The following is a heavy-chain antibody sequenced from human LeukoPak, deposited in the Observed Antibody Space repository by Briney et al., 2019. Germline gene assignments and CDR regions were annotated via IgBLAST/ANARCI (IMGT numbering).Heavy chain of an antibody. Sequence: KPSETLSLTCSVSGGSINTGGYHWSWIRQSPGKGLEWMGYIFHTGSTNYNPSLKSRVTISVDRSKNQFSLKLSSVTAADTAVYYCARATNVRGVIIEDGGNWFDPWGQGTLVTVSS. CDR3: ARATNVRGVIIEDGGNWFDP. CDR2: IFHTGST. J-gene: IGHJ5*02. D-gene: IGHD3-10*01. CDR1: GGSINTGGYH. V-gene: IGHV4-30-2*06.